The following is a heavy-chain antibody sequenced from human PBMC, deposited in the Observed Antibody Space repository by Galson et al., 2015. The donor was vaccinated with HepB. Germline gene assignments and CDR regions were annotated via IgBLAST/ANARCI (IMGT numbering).Heavy chain of an antibody. V-gene: IGHV3-48*01. J-gene: IGHJ4*02. Sequence: SLRLSCAVSGITFSTYGMTWIRQAPGKGLEWISHINSGSSVISYADSVKGRFTISRDNAQNAVYLQMNSLRGEDTAVYYCVTDPEGSLDFDHWGQGTLVTVSS. CDR2: INSGSSVI. CDR3: VTDPEGSLDFDH. CDR1: GITFSTYG.